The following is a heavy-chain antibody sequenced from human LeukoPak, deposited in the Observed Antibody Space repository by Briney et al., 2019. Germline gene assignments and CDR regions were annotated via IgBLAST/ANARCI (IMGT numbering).Heavy chain of an antibody. CDR3: ARDPQRCSGGSCYSWFDP. Sequence: GASVKVSCKASGGTFSSYAISWVRQAPGQGLEWMGGIIPIFGTANYAQKFQGRVTITADESTSTAYMELSSLRSEDTAVYYCARDPQRCSGGSCYSWFDPWGQGTLVTVSS. V-gene: IGHV1-69*01. D-gene: IGHD2-15*01. CDR1: GGTFSSYA. J-gene: IGHJ5*02. CDR2: IIPIFGTA.